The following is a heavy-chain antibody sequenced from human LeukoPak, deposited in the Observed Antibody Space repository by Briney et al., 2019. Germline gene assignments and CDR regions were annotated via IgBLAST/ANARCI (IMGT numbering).Heavy chain of an antibody. Sequence: PGGSLRLSCAASGFTFSSYGMHWVRQAPGKGLEWVAFIRYDGSNKYYADSVKGRFTISRDNSKNTLYLQMNSLRAEDTAVYYCAPLTLIKKDDILTGYRRRDYWGQGTLVTVSS. J-gene: IGHJ4*02. CDR3: APLTLIKKDDILTGYRRRDY. D-gene: IGHD3-9*01. CDR1: GFTFSSYG. CDR2: IRYDGSNK. V-gene: IGHV3-30*02.